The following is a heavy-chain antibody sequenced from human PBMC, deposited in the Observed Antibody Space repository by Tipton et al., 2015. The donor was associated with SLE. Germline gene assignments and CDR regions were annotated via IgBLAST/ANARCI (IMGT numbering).Heavy chain of an antibody. V-gene: IGHV4-38-2*02. J-gene: IGHJ4*02. CDR2: IYHSGST. D-gene: IGHD5-18*01. CDR3: ARGDRAFDY. CDR1: GYSISSGYY. Sequence: TLSLTCTVSGYSISSGYYWGWIRQPPGKGLEWIGSIYHSGSTYYNPSLKSRVTISVDTSKNQFSLKRSSVTAADTAVYYCARGDRAFDYWGQGTLVTVSS.